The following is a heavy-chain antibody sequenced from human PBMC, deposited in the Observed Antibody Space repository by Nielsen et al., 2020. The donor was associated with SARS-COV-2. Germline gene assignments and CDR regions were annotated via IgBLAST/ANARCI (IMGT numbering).Heavy chain of an antibody. D-gene: IGHD3-16*01. Sequence: SETLSLTCGVSGVSISSAGYSWSWIRQPPGRGLEWIGYIHHSGNTYYNPSLRSRVTMSLDRPKNQLSLNVTSVTAADTAVYFCARITPPDDYWGQGTLVTVSS. CDR3: ARITPPDDY. J-gene: IGHJ4*02. V-gene: IGHV4-30-2*01. CDR1: GVSISSAGYS. CDR2: IHHSGNT.